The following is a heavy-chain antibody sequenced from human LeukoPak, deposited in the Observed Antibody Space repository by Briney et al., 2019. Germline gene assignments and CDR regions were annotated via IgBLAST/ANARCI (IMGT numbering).Heavy chain of an antibody. D-gene: IGHD3-10*01. Sequence: ASVKVSCKASGYTFTSYDINWVRQATGQGLEWMGWMNPNSGNTGYAQKFQGRVTITRNTSISTAYMELSSLRSEDTAVYYCARGDLWGDAFDIWGQGTMVTVSS. J-gene: IGHJ3*02. CDR3: ARGDLWGDAFDI. CDR2: MNPNSGNT. V-gene: IGHV1-8*03. CDR1: GYTFTSYD.